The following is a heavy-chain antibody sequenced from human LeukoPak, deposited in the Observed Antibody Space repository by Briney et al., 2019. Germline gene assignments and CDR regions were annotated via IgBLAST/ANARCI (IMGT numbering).Heavy chain of an antibody. Sequence: GASVKVSCKASGYTFTTYGISWVRQAPGQGLEWMGWISADNANTNYAQDLKGRVTMTTDTSTSTAYMELRSLRSDDTAIYYCARDSCSGGACYLGDYWGQGTLVAVSS. D-gene: IGHD2-15*01. CDR2: ISADNANT. CDR1: GYTFTTYG. J-gene: IGHJ4*02. CDR3: ARDSCSGGACYLGDY. V-gene: IGHV1-18*01.